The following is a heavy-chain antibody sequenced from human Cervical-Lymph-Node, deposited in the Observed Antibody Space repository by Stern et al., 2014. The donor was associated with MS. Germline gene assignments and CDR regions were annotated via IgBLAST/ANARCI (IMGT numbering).Heavy chain of an antibody. D-gene: IGHD1-26*01. CDR2: ISWHSGHI. CDR1: GFSFDDYA. J-gene: IGHJ3*02. V-gene: IGHV3-9*01. CDR3: VKDRMSWSYANDVFDI. Sequence: VQLEESGEGLEQPGRSLRLSCAASGFSFDDYAMPWVRKAPGKGLGRVSGISWHSGHIAYEDYEQGRFTIPRDNAKNYLYLQMNSLRTEDTALYYCVKDRMSWSYANDVFDIWGHGTMGTVSS.